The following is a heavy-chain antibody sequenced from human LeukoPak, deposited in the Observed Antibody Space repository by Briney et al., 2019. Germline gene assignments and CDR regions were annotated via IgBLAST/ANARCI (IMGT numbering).Heavy chain of an antibody. CDR1: GFTFGDSA. CDR3: TMGTTFDY. D-gene: IGHD1-26*01. V-gene: IGHV3-49*04. J-gene: IGHJ4*02. Sequence: GGSLGLSCTASGFTFGDSAMTWVRQAPGKGLEWVGFIRSKAYGGTTEYAASVKGRFTISRDDSKSFVYLQMNSLKTEDTAVYYCTMGTTFDYWGQGTLVTVSS. CDR2: IRSKAYGGTT.